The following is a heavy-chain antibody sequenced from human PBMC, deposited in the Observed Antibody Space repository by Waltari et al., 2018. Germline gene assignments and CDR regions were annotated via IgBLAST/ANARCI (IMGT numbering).Heavy chain of an antibody. Sequence: EVQLVESGGDLVQPGGSLRLSCAASGFTFSRYWMSWVRQTPGKVLEWVANINYDGSQKYYADSVKGRFTTSRDNAKNSVYLQMHSLRVEDTAMYYCAKSRGFEYWGQGALVTVSS. CDR3: AKSRGFEY. CDR1: GFTFSRYW. J-gene: IGHJ4*02. D-gene: IGHD2-2*01. V-gene: IGHV3-7*01. CDR2: INYDGSQK.